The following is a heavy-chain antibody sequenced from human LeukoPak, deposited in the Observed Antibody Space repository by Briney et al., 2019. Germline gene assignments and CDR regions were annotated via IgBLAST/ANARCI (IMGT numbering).Heavy chain of an antibody. CDR3: ARAPPYNILTGYRLFDY. V-gene: IGHV1-2*02. D-gene: IGHD3-9*01. Sequence: ASVKVSCKASGYTFTGYYIHWVRQAPGQGLEWMGWVNPNSDGTKYTEKFQGRVTMTRDTSISTAYMEVSRLRSDDTAVYYCARAPPYNILTGYRLFDYWGQGTLVTVSS. CDR1: GYTFTGYY. J-gene: IGHJ4*02. CDR2: VNPNSDGT.